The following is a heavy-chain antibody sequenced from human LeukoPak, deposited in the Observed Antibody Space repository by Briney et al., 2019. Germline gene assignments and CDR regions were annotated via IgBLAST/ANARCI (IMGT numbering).Heavy chain of an antibody. CDR3: ARERRYDFWKRRYYYMDV. V-gene: IGHV4-61*02. CDR2: ISTSETT. J-gene: IGHJ6*03. Sequence: KSSETLSLTCTVSGGSISSGAYYWSWIRQPAGKGLEWIGRISTSETTNYNPSPKSRVTISVDTSKNQFSLKLSSVTATDTAVYYCARERRYDFWKRRYYYMDVWGKGTTVTVSS. CDR1: GGSISSGAYY. D-gene: IGHD3-3*01.